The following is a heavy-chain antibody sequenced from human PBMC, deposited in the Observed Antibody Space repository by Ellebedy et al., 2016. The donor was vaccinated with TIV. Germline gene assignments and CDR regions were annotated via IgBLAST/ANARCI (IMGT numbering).Heavy chain of an antibody. CDR1: GGSFSGHY. Sequence: MPSETLSLTCAVYGGSFSGHYWSWIRQPPGKGLEWIGEIIHTGSTNYNPSLKSRVTISVDTSKNQFSLKVSSVTAADTAVYYCASIRADFGVVINYWGQGTLVTVSS. CDR3: ASIRADFGVVINY. V-gene: IGHV4-34*12. D-gene: IGHD3-3*01. J-gene: IGHJ4*02. CDR2: IIHTGST.